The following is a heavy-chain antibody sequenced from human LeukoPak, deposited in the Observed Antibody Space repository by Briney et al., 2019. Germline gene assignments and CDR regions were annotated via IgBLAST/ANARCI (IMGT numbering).Heavy chain of an antibody. CDR2: INHSGST. Sequence: SSETLSLTCAVYGGSFSGYYWSWIRQPPGKGLEWIGEINHSGSTNYNPSLKSRVTISVDTSKNQFSLKPSSVTAADTAVYYCARGRYYYDSSGPYFDYWGQGTLVTVSS. D-gene: IGHD3-22*01. J-gene: IGHJ4*02. CDR1: GGSFSGYY. CDR3: ARGRYYYDSSGPYFDY. V-gene: IGHV4-34*01.